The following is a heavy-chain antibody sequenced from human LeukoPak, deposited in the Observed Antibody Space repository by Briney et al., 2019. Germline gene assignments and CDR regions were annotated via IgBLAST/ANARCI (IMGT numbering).Heavy chain of an antibody. J-gene: IGHJ4*02. CDR3: ARLLIVVDYFDY. V-gene: IGHV4-4*07. CDR2: IYASGNT. CDR1: GGSISSSY. Sequence: SETLSLTCTVSGGSISSSYWRWIRQAAGKGLECIGRIYASGNTNYNPSLKSRVTMSVDTSKNQISLKLGSVTAADAAVYYCARLLIVVDYFDYWGQGTLVTVSS. D-gene: IGHD2-15*01.